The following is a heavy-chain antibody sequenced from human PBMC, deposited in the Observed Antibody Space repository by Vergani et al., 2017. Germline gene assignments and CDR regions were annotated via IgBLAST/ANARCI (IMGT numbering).Heavy chain of an antibody. Sequence: VQLLESGGGLVQPGGSLRLSCAASGGTFSSYAISWVRQAPGQGLEWMGGIIPIFGTANYAQKFQGRVTITADESTSTAYMELSSLRSEDTAVYYCARAAYCGGDCYDYWGQGTLVTVSS. CDR2: IIPIFGTA. J-gene: IGHJ4*02. V-gene: IGHV1-69*01. CDR3: ARAAYCGGDCYDY. CDR1: GGTFSSYA. D-gene: IGHD2-21*01.